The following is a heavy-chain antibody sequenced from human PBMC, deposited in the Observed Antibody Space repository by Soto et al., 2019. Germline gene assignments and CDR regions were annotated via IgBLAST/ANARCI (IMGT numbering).Heavy chain of an antibody. D-gene: IGHD2-8*01. CDR3: ARQRGSIVLMVYAIEDYYYGMDV. V-gene: IGHV4-59*01. CDR2: IYYSGST. Sequence: PSETLSLTCTVSGGSISSYYWSWIRQPPGKGLEWIGYIYYSGSTNYNPSLKSRVTISVDTSKNQFSLKLSSVTAADTAVYYCARQRGSIVLMVYAIEDYYYGMDVWGQGTTVTVSS. J-gene: IGHJ6*02. CDR1: GGSISSYY.